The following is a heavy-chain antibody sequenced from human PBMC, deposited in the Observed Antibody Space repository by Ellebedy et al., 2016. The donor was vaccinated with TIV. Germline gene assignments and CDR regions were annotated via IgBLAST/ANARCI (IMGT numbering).Heavy chain of an antibody. CDR3: ARGGPQYYGILTGPKY. D-gene: IGHD3-9*01. CDR1: GYTFTGYY. J-gene: IGHJ1*01. Sequence: ASVKVSXXASGYTFTGYYMHWVRQAPGQGLQWMGWINPNGGDTNYAQNFQGRVTMTRDTSISTAYMELGRLRSDDTAVYYCARGGPQYYGILTGPKYWGQGTLVTVSS. V-gene: IGHV1-2*02. CDR2: INPNGGDT.